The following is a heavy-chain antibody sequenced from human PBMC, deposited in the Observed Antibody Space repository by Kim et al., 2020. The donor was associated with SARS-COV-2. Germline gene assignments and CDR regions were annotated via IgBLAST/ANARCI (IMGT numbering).Heavy chain of an antibody. J-gene: IGHJ3*02. CDR1: GGSFSGYF. CDR2: INHSGST. D-gene: IGHD2-15*01. Sequence: SETLSLTCAVYGGSFSGYFWSWIRQPPGKGLEWIGEINHSGSTNYNPSLKSRVTILVDTSKNQFSLKLTSVTAADTAVYYCASGWVVYDAFDIWGQGTMV. CDR3: ASGWVVYDAFDI. V-gene: IGHV4-34*01.